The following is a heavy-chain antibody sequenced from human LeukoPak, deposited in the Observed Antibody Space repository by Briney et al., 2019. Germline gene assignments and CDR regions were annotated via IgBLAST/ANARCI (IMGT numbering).Heavy chain of an antibody. Sequence: GGSLRLSCAASGFTVSSNYMSWVRQAPGKGLEWVSLIYSGGSTYYADSVKGRFTISRDNAKNTLYLQMKSLRAEDTAVYYCARDRGYTQDYWGQGTLVTVSS. V-gene: IGHV3-66*01. J-gene: IGHJ4*02. CDR2: IYSGGST. CDR3: ARDRGYTQDY. D-gene: IGHD5-12*01. CDR1: GFTVSSNY.